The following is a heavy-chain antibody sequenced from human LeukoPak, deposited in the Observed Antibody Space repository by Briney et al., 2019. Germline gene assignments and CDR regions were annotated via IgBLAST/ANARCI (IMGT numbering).Heavy chain of an antibody. CDR3: ARDGQWLVTGFDY. CDR2: INAGNGNT. V-gene: IGHV1-3*01. J-gene: IGHJ4*02. D-gene: IGHD6-19*01. CDR1: GYTFTSYA. Sequence: GASVKVSCKASGYTFTSYAMHWVRQAPGQRLEWMGWINAGNGNTKYSQKFQGRVTITRDTSASTAYMELSSLRSEEMAVYYCARDGQWLVTGFDYWGQGTLVTVSS.